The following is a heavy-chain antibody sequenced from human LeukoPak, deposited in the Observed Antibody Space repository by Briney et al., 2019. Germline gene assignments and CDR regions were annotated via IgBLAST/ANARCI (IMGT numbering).Heavy chain of an antibody. Sequence: GGSLRLSCAASGFTFSTYWMTSVRQAPGKRLEWAANIKKDGSEKYYVDSVRGRFTISRDNAKNSLYLQMNSLRAEDTAVYYCAREMGWNYGDYWGQGTLVTVSS. CDR2: IKKDGSEK. D-gene: IGHD1-7*01. CDR3: AREMGWNYGDY. V-gene: IGHV3-7*05. J-gene: IGHJ4*02. CDR1: GFTFSTYW.